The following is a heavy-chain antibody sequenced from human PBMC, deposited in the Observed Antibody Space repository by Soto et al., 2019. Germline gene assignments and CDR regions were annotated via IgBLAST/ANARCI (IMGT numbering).Heavy chain of an antibody. D-gene: IGHD3-22*01. CDR3: ARAPNNYYDSSGYYDY. CDR1: GFTVSSNY. Sequence: PGGSLRLSCAASGFTVSSNYMSWVRQAPGKGLEWVSVIYSGGSTYYADSVKGRFTISRDNSKNTLYLQMNSLRAEDTAAYYCARAPNNYYDSSGYYDYWGQGTLVTVSS. V-gene: IGHV3-53*01. J-gene: IGHJ4*02. CDR2: IYSGGST.